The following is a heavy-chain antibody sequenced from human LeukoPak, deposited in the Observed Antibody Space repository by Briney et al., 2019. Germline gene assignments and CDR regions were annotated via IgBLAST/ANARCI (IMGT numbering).Heavy chain of an antibody. Sequence: ASVKVSCKASGYTFTSYGISWVRQAPGQGLGWMGWISAYNGNTNYAQKLQGRVTMTTDTSTSTAYMELRSLRSDDTAVYYCTRYVDTAMVTRYYFDYWGQGALVTVSS. CDR3: TRYVDTAMVTRYYFDY. V-gene: IGHV1-18*01. D-gene: IGHD5-18*01. CDR2: ISAYNGNT. CDR1: GYTFTSYG. J-gene: IGHJ4*02.